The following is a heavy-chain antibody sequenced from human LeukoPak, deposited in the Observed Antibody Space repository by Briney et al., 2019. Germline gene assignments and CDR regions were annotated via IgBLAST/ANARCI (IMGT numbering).Heavy chain of an antibody. V-gene: IGHV4-4*07. CDR1: GGSISSYY. Sequence: SETLSLTCTVSGGSISSYYWSWIRQPAGEGLEWIGRIYASGSTNYNPSLKSRVTISLDQSMNQLSLKLSSVTAADTAVYYCARSYGGNPMFFFDSWGLGTLVTVSS. CDR2: IYASGST. J-gene: IGHJ5*01. CDR3: ARSYGGNPMFFFDS. D-gene: IGHD4-23*01.